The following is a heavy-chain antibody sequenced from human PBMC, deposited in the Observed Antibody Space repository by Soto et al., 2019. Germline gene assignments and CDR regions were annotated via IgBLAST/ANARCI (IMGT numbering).Heavy chain of an antibody. Sequence: SLTCAVSGGSFSGYYWSWIRQPPGKGLEWIGEINHSGSTNYNPSLKSRVTISVDTSKNQFSLKLSSVTAADTAVYYCASSHGYGSYYFDYWGQGTLVTVSS. J-gene: IGHJ4*02. CDR1: GGSFSGYY. CDR2: INHSGST. V-gene: IGHV4-34*01. CDR3: ASSHGYGSYYFDY. D-gene: IGHD3-10*01.